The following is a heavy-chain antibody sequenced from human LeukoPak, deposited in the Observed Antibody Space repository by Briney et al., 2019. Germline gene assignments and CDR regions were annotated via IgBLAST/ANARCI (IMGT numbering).Heavy chain of an antibody. CDR2: VSGSGGRT. CDR3: AKSYAAGSFYDY. Sequence: GGSLRLSCAASGFSFSTYGMSWVRQTPERGVECVSRVSGSGGRTYYADSVKGRFTSSIDNSKNTMSLQMNNLRADHTAVYYCAKSYAAGSFYDYWGQGILVTVSS. D-gene: IGHD3-10*01. J-gene: IGHJ4*02. CDR1: GFSFSTYG. V-gene: IGHV3-23*01.